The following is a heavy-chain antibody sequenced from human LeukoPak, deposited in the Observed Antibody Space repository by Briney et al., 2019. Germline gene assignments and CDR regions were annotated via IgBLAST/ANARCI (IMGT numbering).Heavy chain of an antibody. V-gene: IGHV3-33*01. CDR3: ARVSRKYSSSWVAGY. CDR2: IWYDGSNK. J-gene: IGHJ4*02. Sequence: QSGGSLRPSCAASGFTFSSYGMHWVRQAPGKGLEWVAVIWYDGSNKYYADSVKGRFTISRDNSKNTLYLQMNSLRAEDTAVYYCARVSRKYSSSWVAGYWGQGTLVTVSS. D-gene: IGHD6-13*01. CDR1: GFTFSSYG.